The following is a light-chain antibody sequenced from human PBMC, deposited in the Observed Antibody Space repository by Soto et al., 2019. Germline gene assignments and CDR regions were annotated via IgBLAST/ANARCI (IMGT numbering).Light chain of an antibody. CDR1: SSNIGSHT. Sequence: QSVLTQPYSASGTPGQRVTISCSGSSSNIGSHTLNWYQQLPGSAPSLLIYSDNQRPSGVPDRFSGFTSGTSASLAISGLQSEDEAEYYCAAWDDTLNAAVFGGGTKVTVL. CDR3: AAWDDTLNAAV. CDR2: SDN. J-gene: IGLJ2*01. V-gene: IGLV1-44*01.